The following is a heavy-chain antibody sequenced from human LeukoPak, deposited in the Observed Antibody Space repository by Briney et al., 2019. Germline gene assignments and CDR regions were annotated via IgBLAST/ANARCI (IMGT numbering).Heavy chain of an antibody. J-gene: IGHJ4*02. CDR3: ARAYSALPDY. D-gene: IGHD2-15*01. CDR2: INPNSGGT. V-gene: IGHV1-2*02. CDR1: GYTFTGYY. Sequence: ASVKVSCKASGYTFTGYYMHWVRQAPGQGLEWMGWINPNSGGTNYAQKFQGRVTMTRNTSISTAYMELSSLRSEDTAVYYCARAYSALPDYWGQGTLVTVSS.